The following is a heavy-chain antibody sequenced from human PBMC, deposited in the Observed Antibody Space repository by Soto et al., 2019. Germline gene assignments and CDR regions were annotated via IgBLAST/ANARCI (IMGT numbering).Heavy chain of an antibody. CDR2: ISSNGGST. V-gene: IGHV3-64*01. CDR1: GFTFSSYA. Sequence: SLRLSCAASGFTFSSYAMHWVRQAPGKGLEYVSAISSNGGSTYYANSVKGRFTISRDNSKNTLYLQMGSLRAEDMAVYYCARMRGCSSTSCYGDFDYWGQGTLVTVSS. J-gene: IGHJ4*02. CDR3: ARMRGCSSTSCYGDFDY. D-gene: IGHD2-2*01.